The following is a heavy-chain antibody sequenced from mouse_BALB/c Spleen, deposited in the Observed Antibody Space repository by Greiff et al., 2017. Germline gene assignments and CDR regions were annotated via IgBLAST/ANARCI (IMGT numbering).Heavy chain of an antibody. D-gene: IGHD2-14*01. Sequence: VKVVESGPGLVAPSQSLSITCTVSGFSLTDYGVSWIRQPPGKGLEWLGVIWGGGSTYYNSALKSRLSISKDNSKSQVFLKMNSLQTDDTAMYYGAKHKDYRYRAWFAYWGQGTLVTVSA. CDR2: IWGGGST. CDR1: GFSLTDYG. V-gene: IGHV2-6-5*01. J-gene: IGHJ3*01. CDR3: AKHKDYRYRAWFAY.